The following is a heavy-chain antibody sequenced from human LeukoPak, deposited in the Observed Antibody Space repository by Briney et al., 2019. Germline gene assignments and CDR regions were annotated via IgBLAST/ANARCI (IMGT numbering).Heavy chain of an antibody. CDR3: ARDSPPYCSSTSCVFDP. J-gene: IGHJ5*02. CDR1: GYTFTGYY. CDR2: INPNSGGT. Sequence: GASVKVSCKASGYTFTGYYMHWVRQAPGQGLEWTGWINPNSGGTNYAQKFQGRVTMTRDTSISTAHIELSRLRSDDTAVYYCARDSPPYCSSTSCVFDPWGQGTLVTVSS. V-gene: IGHV1-2*02. D-gene: IGHD2-2*01.